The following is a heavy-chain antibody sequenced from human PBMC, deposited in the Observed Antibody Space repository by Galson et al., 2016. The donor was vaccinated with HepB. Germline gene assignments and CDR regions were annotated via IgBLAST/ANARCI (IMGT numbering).Heavy chain of an antibody. CDR3: ARWGPLRYYYDDNAANGLDV. Sequence: SLRLSCAASGFTFSRWWMHWVRQPPGKGLEWVARIKSDGTRTNYAGFVGGRFTISRDNSKNSLYLQMSSLGVEDTAVYYCARWGPLRYYYDDNAANGLDVWGQGTTVIVSS. D-gene: IGHD3-22*01. CDR1: GFTFSRWW. J-gene: IGHJ6*02. V-gene: IGHV3-74*01. CDR2: IKSDGTRT.